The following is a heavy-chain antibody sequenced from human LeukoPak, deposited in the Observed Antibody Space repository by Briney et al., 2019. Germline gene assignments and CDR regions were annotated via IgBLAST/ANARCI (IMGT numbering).Heavy chain of an antibody. CDR2: ISSSSSYI. J-gene: IGHJ4*02. Sequence: GGSLRLSCAASGFTFSSYSMNWVRQAPGKGLEWVSSISSSSSYIYYADSVKGRFTISRDNAKNSLYLQMNSLRAEDTAVYYCAKDSGVVPAAPFAYWGQGTLVTVSS. V-gene: IGHV3-21*04. D-gene: IGHD2-2*01. CDR1: GFTFSSYS. CDR3: AKDSGVVPAAPFAY.